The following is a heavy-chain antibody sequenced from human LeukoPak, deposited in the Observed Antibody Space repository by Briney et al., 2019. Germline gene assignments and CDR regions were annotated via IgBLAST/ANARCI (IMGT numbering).Heavy chain of an antibody. J-gene: IGHJ4*02. D-gene: IGHD4-23*01. Sequence: PSETLSLTCTVSGGSISSYYWSWIRQPPGKGLEWIGYIYYSGSTNYNPSLKSRVTISVDTSKNQFSLKLSSVTAADTAVYYCARLGPEVNGGNRVFDYWGQGTLVTVSS. V-gene: IGHV4-59*08. CDR2: IYYSGST. CDR3: ARLGPEVNGGNRVFDY. CDR1: GGSISSYY.